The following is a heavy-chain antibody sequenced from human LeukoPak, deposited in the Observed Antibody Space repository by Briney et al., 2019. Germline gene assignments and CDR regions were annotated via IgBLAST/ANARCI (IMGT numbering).Heavy chain of an antibody. CDR2: IYYTGNT. J-gene: IGHJ4*02. CDR3: ARHGVQGVGPVDY. V-gene: IGHV4-39*01. Sequence: SETLSLTCTVAGGSISSDVHYWDWVRQPPGKGLKWIGSIYYTGNTYYNPSLKSRVTISVDTSKNQFSLKLSSVTAADTAVYYCARHGVQGVGPVDYWGQGTLVTVSS. D-gene: IGHD3-10*01. CDR1: GGSISSDVHY.